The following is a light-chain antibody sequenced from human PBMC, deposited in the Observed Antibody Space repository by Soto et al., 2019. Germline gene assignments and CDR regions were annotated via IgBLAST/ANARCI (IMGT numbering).Light chain of an antibody. CDR1: QSVDTTF. Sequence: EIVLTQSPGSLSLSPGQRATLSCRASQSVDTTFFAWYQKKPGQAPRLLIYGASKRATGIPDRFSGSGSGTDFTLIISRLEPEDFVVYYCQQYRSSVTFGQGTKVEIK. CDR2: GAS. J-gene: IGKJ1*01. CDR3: QQYRSSVT. V-gene: IGKV3-20*01.